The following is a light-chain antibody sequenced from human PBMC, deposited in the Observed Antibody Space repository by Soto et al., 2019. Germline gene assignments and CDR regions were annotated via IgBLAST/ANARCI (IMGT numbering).Light chain of an antibody. V-gene: IGLV2-14*03. Sequence: QSVLTQPASVSGSPGQSITISCTGTSIDVGAYDFVSWYQQHPDKAPKLMIYEVRNRPSGVSNRFSGSKSVNTATLTISGLQAEDEADYYCSSYTTRSTRVFGTGTKVTVL. J-gene: IGLJ1*01. CDR1: SIDVGAYDF. CDR3: SSYTTRSTRV. CDR2: EVR.